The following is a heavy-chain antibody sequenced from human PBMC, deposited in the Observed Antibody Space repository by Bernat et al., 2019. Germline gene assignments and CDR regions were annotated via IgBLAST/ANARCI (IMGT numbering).Heavy chain of an antibody. CDR1: GFTFSSYA. D-gene: IGHD3-22*01. Sequence: EVHLLESGGGLVQPGGSLRLSCAASGFTFSSYAMSWVRQAPGMGLEWVSTITGSGGITYYADSGKGRFTISRDNSKNTLYLQMHSLRAEDTAVYYCAKGRILIVVDNYWGQGTLVTVSS. CDR3: AKGRILIVVDNY. V-gene: IGHV3-23*01. CDR2: ITGSGGIT. J-gene: IGHJ4*02.